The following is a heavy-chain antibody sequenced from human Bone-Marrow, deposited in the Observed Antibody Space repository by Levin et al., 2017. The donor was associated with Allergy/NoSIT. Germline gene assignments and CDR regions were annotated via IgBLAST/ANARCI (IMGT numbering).Heavy chain of an antibody. CDR3: AREGGITSAWYFNY. J-gene: IGHJ4*02. D-gene: IGHD3-10*01. CDR2: IYYSGSA. CDR1: GGSISSHY. V-gene: IGHV4-59*11. Sequence: GSLRLSCTVSGGSISSHYWSWIRQPPGKGLEWIGYIYYSGSANYNPSLMSRVTISVDTSRNQFSLNLRSVTAADTAVYYCAREGGITSAWYFNYWGQGTLVTVSS.